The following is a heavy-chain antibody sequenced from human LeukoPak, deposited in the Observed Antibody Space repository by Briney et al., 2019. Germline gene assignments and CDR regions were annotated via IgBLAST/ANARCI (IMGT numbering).Heavy chain of an antibody. J-gene: IGHJ4*02. V-gene: IGHV5-51*01. Sequence: GESLKISCKGSGYSFGSYWIGWVRHVPGKGLDWMGMIYPGDSDTKYSPSFEGQVTISADESIDTAYLQWSSLKASDTAMYYCTRRGDSDRDFWGQGTLVTVSS. CDR3: TRRGDSDRDF. CDR1: GYSFGSYW. CDR2: IYPGDSDT. D-gene: IGHD3-16*01.